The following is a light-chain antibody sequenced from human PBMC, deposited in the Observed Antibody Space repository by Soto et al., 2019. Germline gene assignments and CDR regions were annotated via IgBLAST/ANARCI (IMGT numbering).Light chain of an antibody. CDR2: GAS. V-gene: IGKV2-28*01. J-gene: IGKJ1*01. Sequence: DIVMTQSPLSLPVTLGESASISCRSSQRLLHTNGHNYLDWYLQKPGQSPQLLIYGASNLQTGVPSRFRGSASGTDFTLTISSLQPEDFATYYCQQSYSTPKTFGQGTKVDIK. CDR3: QQSYSTPKT. CDR1: QRLLHTNGHNY.